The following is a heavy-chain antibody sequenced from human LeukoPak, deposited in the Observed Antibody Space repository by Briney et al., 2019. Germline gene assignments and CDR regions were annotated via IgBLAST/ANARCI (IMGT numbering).Heavy chain of an antibody. CDR1: GYTFTSYD. Sequence: ASVKVSCKASGYTFTSYDINWVRQAPGQGLEWMGRINPNSGGANYAQKFQGRVTMTRDTSISTAYMELSRLRSDDTAVYYCAREYPWYGMDVWGQGTTVTVSS. V-gene: IGHV1-2*06. CDR3: AREYPWYGMDV. J-gene: IGHJ6*02. CDR2: INPNSGGA. D-gene: IGHD2-2*02.